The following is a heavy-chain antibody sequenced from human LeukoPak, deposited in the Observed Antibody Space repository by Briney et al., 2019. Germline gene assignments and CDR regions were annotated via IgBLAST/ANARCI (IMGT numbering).Heavy chain of an antibody. J-gene: IGHJ2*01. D-gene: IGHD3-22*01. CDR2: ISGSGGST. CDR3: AKDLLPYYYDSSGYQLVGFDL. Sequence: GGSLRLSCVASGFTFSSYAMSWVRQAPGKGLEWVSAISGSGGSTYYADSVKGRFTISRDNSKNTLYLQMNSLRAEDTAVYYCAKDLLPYYYDSSGYQLVGFDLWGRGTLVTVSS. CDR1: GFTFSSYA. V-gene: IGHV3-23*01.